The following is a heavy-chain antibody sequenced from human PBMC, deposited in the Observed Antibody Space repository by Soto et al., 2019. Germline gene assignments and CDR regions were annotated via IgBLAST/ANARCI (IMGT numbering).Heavy chain of an antibody. CDR2: ISSSSSYI. CDR1: GFTFSSYG. J-gene: IGHJ4*02. Sequence: EVQLVESGGGLVKPGGSLRLSCAASGFTFSSYGMNWVRQAPGKGLEWVSSISSSSSYINYADSVKGRFTISRDNAKNTLYLQMNSRRAEDTAVYYLARSLPASSGLNYWGQGTLVTVSS. CDR3: ARSLPASSGLNY. V-gene: IGHV3-21*01. D-gene: IGHD2-21*01.